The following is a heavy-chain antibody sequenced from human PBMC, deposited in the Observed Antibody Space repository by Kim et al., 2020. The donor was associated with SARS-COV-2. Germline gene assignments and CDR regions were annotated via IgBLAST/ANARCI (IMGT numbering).Heavy chain of an antibody. D-gene: IGHD3-10*01. CDR2: ISSSGSTI. J-gene: IGHJ3*02. CDR3: ARDQNYYGSGSANSFDI. V-gene: IGHV3-48*03. CDR1: GFTFSSYE. Sequence: GGSLRLSCAASGFTFSSYEMNWVRQAPGKGLEWVSYISSSGSTIYYADSVRGRFTISRDNVKNSLYLQMNSLRAEDMGVYYCARDQNYYGSGSANSFDI.